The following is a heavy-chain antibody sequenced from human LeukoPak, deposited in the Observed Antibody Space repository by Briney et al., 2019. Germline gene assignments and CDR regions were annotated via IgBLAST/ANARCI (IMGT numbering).Heavy chain of an antibody. J-gene: IGHJ4*02. CDR3: ARGRVTAIIDY. CDR2: IYYSGST. V-gene: IGHV4-59*01. CDR1: GGSISSYY. D-gene: IGHD2-21*02. Sequence: TSETLSLTCTVSGGSISSYYWSWIRQPPGKGLEWIGYIYYSGSTNYNPSLKSRVTISVDTSKSQFSLKLSSVTAADTAVYYCARGRVTAIIDYWGQGTLVTVSS.